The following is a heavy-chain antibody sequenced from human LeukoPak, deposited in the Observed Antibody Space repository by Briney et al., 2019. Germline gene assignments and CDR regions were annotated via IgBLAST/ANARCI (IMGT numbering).Heavy chain of an antibody. V-gene: IGHV3-48*03. CDR3: VREGGLNYGTR. Sequence: GGSLRLSCAASGFTFSSYEMNWVRQAPGKGLEWVSYISSSGSITYYADSVKGRFTISRDNAKNSPYLQMNSLRAEDTAVYYCVREGGLNYGTRWGQGTLVTVSS. CDR1: GFTFSSYE. J-gene: IGHJ4*02. D-gene: IGHD5-18*01. CDR2: ISSSGSIT.